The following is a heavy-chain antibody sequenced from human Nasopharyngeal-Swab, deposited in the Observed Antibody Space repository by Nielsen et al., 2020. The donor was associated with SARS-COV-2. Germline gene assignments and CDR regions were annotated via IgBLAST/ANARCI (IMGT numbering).Heavy chain of an antibody. Sequence: ASVKVSCKVSGYTLTELSMHWVRQAPGKGLEWMGGFDPEDGETIYAQKFQGRVTITRDTSASTAYMELSSLRSEDTAVYYCARAWVGPLGYDILTGYRSYFDYWGQGTLVTVSS. D-gene: IGHD3-9*01. CDR3: ARAWVGPLGYDILTGYRSYFDY. V-gene: IGHV1-24*01. CDR2: FDPEDGET. J-gene: IGHJ4*02. CDR1: GYTLTELS.